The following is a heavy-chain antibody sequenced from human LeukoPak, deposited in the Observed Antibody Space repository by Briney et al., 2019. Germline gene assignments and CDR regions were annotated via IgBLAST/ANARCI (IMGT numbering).Heavy chain of an antibody. D-gene: IGHD3-10*01. CDR3: ARGGGVGYYYYYMDV. J-gene: IGHJ6*03. V-gene: IGHV4-59*01. Sequence: SETLSLTCTVSGGSISSYYWSWVRQPPGKGLEWIGYIYYSGSTNYNPSLKSRVTISVDTSKNQFSLKLSSVTAADTAVYYCARGGGVGYYYYYMDVWGKGTTVTVSS. CDR1: GGSISSYY. CDR2: IYYSGST.